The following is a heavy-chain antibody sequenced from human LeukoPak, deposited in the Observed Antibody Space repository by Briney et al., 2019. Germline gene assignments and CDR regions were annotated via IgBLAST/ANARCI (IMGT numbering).Heavy chain of an antibody. CDR2: INSDGSST. CDR1: GFTFSSYW. J-gene: IGHJ4*02. V-gene: IGHV3-74*01. CDR3: ARVLVGAHFDY. Sequence: QSGGSLRLSCAASGFTFSSYWMHWVRHAPGKGLVWVSRINSDGSSTSYADSVKGRFTISRDNAKNTLYLQVNSLRAEDTAVYYCARVLVGAHFDYWGQGTLVTVSS. D-gene: IGHD1-26*01.